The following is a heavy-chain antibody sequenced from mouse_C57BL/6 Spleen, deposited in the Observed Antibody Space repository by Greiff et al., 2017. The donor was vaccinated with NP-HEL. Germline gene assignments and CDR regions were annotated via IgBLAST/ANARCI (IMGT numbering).Heavy chain of an antibody. CDR2: INPNNGGT. CDR3: ASKPVLPHYYAMDY. J-gene: IGHJ4*01. CDR1: GYTFTDYY. V-gene: IGHV1-26*01. Sequence: EVQLQQSGPELVKPGASVKISCKASGYTFTDYYMNWVKQSHGKSLEWIGDINPNNGGTSYNQKFKGKATLTVDKSSSTAYMELRSLTSEDSAVYYCASKPVLPHYYAMDYWGQGTSVTVSS.